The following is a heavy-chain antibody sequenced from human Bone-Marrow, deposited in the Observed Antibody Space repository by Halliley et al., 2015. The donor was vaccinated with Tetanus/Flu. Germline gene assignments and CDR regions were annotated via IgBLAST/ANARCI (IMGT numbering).Heavy chain of an antibody. V-gene: IGHV1-69*01. CDR3: VRVGDCGEFNLGPFDI. CDR1: GDTLRTYA. CDR2: ISPLFATA. J-gene: IGHJ3*02. Sequence: QLVQSGAEVKKPGSSVKVSCKASGDTLRTYAISWVRQAPGQGLEWMGQISPLFATADYAQKFEGRVTITADESTNEAYMELSNLSSEDTAVFYCVRVGDCGEFNLGPFDIWGQGTLVTVSS. D-gene: IGHD4-17*01.